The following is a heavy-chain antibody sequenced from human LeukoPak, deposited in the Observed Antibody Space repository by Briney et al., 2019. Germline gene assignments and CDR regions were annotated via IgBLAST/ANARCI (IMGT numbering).Heavy chain of an antibody. CDR3: ARCRGSGGSCYSYNWFDP. CDR1: GGTFSSYA. V-gene: IGHV1-69*13. CDR2: IIPIFGTA. D-gene: IGHD2-15*01. Sequence: SVKVSCKASGGTFSSYAISWVRQAPGQGLEWMGGIIPIFGTANYAQKFQGRVTITADESTSTAYMELSSLRSEDTAVYYCARCRGSGGSCYSYNWFDPWGQGTLVTVSS. J-gene: IGHJ5*02.